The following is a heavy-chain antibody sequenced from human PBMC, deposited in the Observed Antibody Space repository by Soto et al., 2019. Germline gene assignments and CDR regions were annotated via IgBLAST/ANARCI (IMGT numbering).Heavy chain of an antibody. D-gene: IGHD3-22*01. J-gene: IGHJ5*02. CDR3: ARGRMVVGSPTS. V-gene: IGHV3-43*01. CDR2: ISWDGGST. Sequence: EVQLVESGGVVVQPGGSLRLSCAASGFTFDDYTMHWVRQAPGKGLEWVSLISWDGGSTYYADSVKGRFTNSRDNSKNSLYLEMHGIRSEDKALYCCARGRMVVGSPTSWGQGTLGTVSS. CDR1: GFTFDDYT.